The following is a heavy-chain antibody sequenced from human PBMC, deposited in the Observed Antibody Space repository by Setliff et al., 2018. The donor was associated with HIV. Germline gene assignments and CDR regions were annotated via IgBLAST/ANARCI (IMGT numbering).Heavy chain of an antibody. CDR3: ARENSNYYDSSDWLDY. V-gene: IGHV3-21*01. CDR2: ITSRSSYI. J-gene: IGHJ4*02. Sequence: RLSCVASGFTFNNYRMNWVRQAPGKGLEWVSSITSRSSYIYYADSVKGRFTISRDNAKNSLYLQMNSLRAEDTAVYYCARENSNYYDSSDWLDYWGQGTLVTVSS. CDR1: GFTFNNYR. D-gene: IGHD3-22*01.